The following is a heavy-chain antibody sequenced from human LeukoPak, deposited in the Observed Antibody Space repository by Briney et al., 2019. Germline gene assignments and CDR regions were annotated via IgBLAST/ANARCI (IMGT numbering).Heavy chain of an antibody. D-gene: IGHD2-2*01. V-gene: IGHV4-31*11. Sequence: SETLSLTCAVSGGSLSSGGYYWSWIRQHPGKGLEWIGYIYYSGSTYYNPSLKSRVTISVDTSKNQFSLKLSSMTAADTAVYYCARVYCSSTSCYAPWFDPWGQGTLVTVSS. CDR2: IYYSGST. J-gene: IGHJ5*02. CDR1: GGSLSSGGYY. CDR3: ARVYCSSTSCYAPWFDP.